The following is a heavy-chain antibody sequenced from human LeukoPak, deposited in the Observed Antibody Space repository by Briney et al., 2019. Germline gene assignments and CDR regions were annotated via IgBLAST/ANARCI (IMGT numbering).Heavy chain of an antibody. CDR2: IYYSGST. V-gene: IGHV4-59*01. CDR1: GGSISSYY. Sequence: SDTLSLTCTVSGGSISSYYWSWIRQPPGKGLEWKGDIYYSGSTNYNPSLKSRGTISLDTSKNQFSLKLSSVTAADTAVYYCAREVGRTNYYYYGMDVCGQGTTVTVSS. J-gene: IGHJ6*02. CDR3: AREVGRTNYYYYGMDV. D-gene: IGHD2-2*01.